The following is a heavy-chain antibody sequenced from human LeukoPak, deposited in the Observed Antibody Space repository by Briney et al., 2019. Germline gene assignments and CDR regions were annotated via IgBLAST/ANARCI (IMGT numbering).Heavy chain of an antibody. D-gene: IGHD5-18*01. CDR1: GGSISSYY. V-gene: IGHV4-59*12. Sequence: SEALSLTCTVSGGSISSYYWSWIRQPPGKGLEWIGYIYYSGSTNYNPSLKSRVTISVDTSKNQFSLKLSSVTAADTAVYYCARFARRMQLWVTFLDYWGQGTLVTVSS. CDR2: IYYSGST. J-gene: IGHJ4*02. CDR3: ARFARRMQLWVTFLDY.